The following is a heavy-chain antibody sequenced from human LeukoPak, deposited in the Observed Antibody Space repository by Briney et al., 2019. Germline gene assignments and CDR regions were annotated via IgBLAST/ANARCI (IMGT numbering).Heavy chain of an antibody. CDR3: ARASLYSGYNLDY. V-gene: IGHV1-3*01. D-gene: IGHD5-12*01. CDR1: GGTFSSYA. CDR2: INAGNGNT. Sequence: GASVKVSCKASGGTFSSYAISWVRQAPGQRLEWMGWINAGNGNTKYSQKFQGRVTITRDTSASTAYMELSSLRSEDTAVYYCARASLYSGYNLDYWGQGTLVTVSS. J-gene: IGHJ4*02.